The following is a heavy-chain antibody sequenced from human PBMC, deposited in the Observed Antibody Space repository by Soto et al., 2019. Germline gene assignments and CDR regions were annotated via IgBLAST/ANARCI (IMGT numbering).Heavy chain of an antibody. D-gene: IGHD3-10*01. CDR1: GGSISSYY. V-gene: IGHV4-59*08. J-gene: IGHJ3*02. CDR3: ARIGFDAFDI. CDR2: IYYSGST. Sequence: PSETLSLTCTVSGGSISSYYWSWIRQPPGKGLEWIGYIYYSGSTNYNPSLKSRVTISVDTSKNQFSLKLSSVTAADTAVYYCARIGFDAFDIWGKGTMVTVSS.